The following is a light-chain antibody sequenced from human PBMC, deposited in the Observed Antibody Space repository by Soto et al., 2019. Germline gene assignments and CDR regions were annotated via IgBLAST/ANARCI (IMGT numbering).Light chain of an antibody. CDR1: QAIRSD. J-gene: IGKJ1*01. CDR3: LQDDNYPRT. V-gene: IGKV1-6*01. CDR2: AAS. Sequence: AIQMTQSPSSLSTSVGDRVTITCRASQAIRSDLGWYQKKPGKAPKLLIYAASILQSGVPSRFIGRGYGTDFTLTISSLQPEDIATYYCLQDDNYPRTFGQGTQVEI.